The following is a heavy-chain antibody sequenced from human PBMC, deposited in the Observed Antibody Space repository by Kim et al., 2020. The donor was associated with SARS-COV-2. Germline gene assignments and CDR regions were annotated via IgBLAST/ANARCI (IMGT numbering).Heavy chain of an antibody. CDR1: GFTVSSNY. D-gene: IGHD6-13*01. J-gene: IGHJ4*02. V-gene: IGHV3-66*01. CDR3: ARDRVGGSSWLGY. Sequence: GGSLRLSCAASGFTVSSNYMSWVRQAPGKGLEWVSVIYSGGSTYYADSVKGRFTISRDNSKNTLYLQMNSLRAEDTAVYYCARDRVGGSSWLGYWGQGTLVTVSS. CDR2: IYSGGST.